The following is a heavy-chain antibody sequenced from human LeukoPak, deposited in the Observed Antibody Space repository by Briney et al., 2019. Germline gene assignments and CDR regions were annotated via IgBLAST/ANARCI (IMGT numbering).Heavy chain of an antibody. CDR3: ARGGERKSVINLDY. Sequence: ASVRVSCKASGYIFKNYGISWMRQAPGQGLQWMGWISGFNGITDYAPKFKGRVTMTTDTSTGTAYLDLRSLGSDDSAVYSCARGGERKSVINLDYWGQGTLVTVSS. J-gene: IGHJ4*02. CDR2: ISGFNGIT. CDR1: GYIFKNYG. V-gene: IGHV1-18*01. D-gene: IGHD2-21*01.